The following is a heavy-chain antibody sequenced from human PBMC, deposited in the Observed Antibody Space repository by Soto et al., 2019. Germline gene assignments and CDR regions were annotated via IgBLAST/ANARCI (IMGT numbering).Heavy chain of an antibody. Sequence: QVQLVESGGDVVQPGRSLRLSCAASGFSFSIHGMHWVRQAPGKGLEWVAHLGSRGERAYFADSVKGRFTISGDQSKNTLYLQMNNLRAEETAVDYCARDAQQLANYGMDVWGQGTTVTVAS. J-gene: IGHJ6*02. CDR1: GFSFSIHG. CDR2: LGSRGERA. D-gene: IGHD6-13*01. CDR3: ARDAQQLANYGMDV. V-gene: IGHV3-33*01.